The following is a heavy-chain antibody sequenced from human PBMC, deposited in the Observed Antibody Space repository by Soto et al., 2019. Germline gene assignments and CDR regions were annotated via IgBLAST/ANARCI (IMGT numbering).Heavy chain of an antibody. CDR2: ISYDGDTQ. Sequence: QVQLEESGGGVVQPGRSLRLSCAASEFDFSNFAMHWVRQAPGKGLEWMAVISYDGDTQYYADSAKGRFTISRDNSKNTLYLPMNSLTTEDTAVYSCVRGKWIFALRSPFDPGGQGTLVSVSS. D-gene: IGHD3-3*01. J-gene: IGHJ5*02. CDR3: VRGKWIFALRSPFDP. CDR1: EFDFSNFA. V-gene: IGHV3-30-3*01.